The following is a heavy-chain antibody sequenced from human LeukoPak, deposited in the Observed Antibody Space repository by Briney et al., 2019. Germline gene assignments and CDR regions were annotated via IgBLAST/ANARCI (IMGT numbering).Heavy chain of an antibody. CDR2: IWYDGSNK. CDR1: GFTFSSYG. V-gene: IGHV3-33*06. CDR3: AKDGLGIGTN. Sequence: GGSLRLSCAASGFTFSSYGMHWVRQAPGKGREGGAVIWYDGSNKYYADSVKGRFTISRDNSKNTLYLQMNSLRAEDTAVYYCAKDGLGIGTNWGQGTLVTVSS. D-gene: IGHD1-1*01. J-gene: IGHJ4*02.